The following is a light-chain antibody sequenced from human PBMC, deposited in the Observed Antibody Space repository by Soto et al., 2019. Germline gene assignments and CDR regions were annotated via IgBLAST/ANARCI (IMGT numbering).Light chain of an antibody. CDR1: SSDVGSYNL. V-gene: IGLV2-23*01. CDR2: EGS. J-gene: IGLJ2*01. CDR3: CSYAGSVV. Sequence: QSALTQPASVSGSPGQSLTISCTGTSSDVGSYNLVSWYQQHPGKAPKLMIYEGSKRPSGVSNRFSGSKSGNTASLTISGLQAEDEADYYCCSYAGSVVFGGGTKVTVL.